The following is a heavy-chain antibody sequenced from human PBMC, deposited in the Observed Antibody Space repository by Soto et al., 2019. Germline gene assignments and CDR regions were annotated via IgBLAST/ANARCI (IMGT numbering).Heavy chain of an antibody. CDR3: ARSSRQQHCSGDSCYNTWFDP. Sequence: PSETLSLTCIVSGGSIISSTYYWGWIRQPPGKGLEYIAIIYYTGNTYYNPSLKSRVTISVDTSKNQISLKLSSVTAADTAVYYCARSSRQQHCSGDSCYNTWFDPWGQGTLVTVSS. V-gene: IGHV4-39*01. CDR1: GGSIISSTYY. D-gene: IGHD2-15*01. J-gene: IGHJ5*02. CDR2: IYYTGNT.